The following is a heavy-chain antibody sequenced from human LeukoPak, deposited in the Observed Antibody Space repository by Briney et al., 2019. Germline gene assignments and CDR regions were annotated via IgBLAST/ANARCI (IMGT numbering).Heavy chain of an antibody. V-gene: IGHV4-61*02. J-gene: IGHJ6*03. Sequence: SETLSLTCTVSGGSISSGSYYWSWIRQPAGKGLEWIGRIYTSGSTNYNPSLKSRVTISVDTSKNQFSLKLSSVTAADTAIYYCARSNCGRDCYVYYYYYMDVWGKGTTVTISS. CDR3: ARSNCGRDCYVYYYYYMDV. D-gene: IGHD2-21*02. CDR1: GGSISSGSYY. CDR2: IYTSGST.